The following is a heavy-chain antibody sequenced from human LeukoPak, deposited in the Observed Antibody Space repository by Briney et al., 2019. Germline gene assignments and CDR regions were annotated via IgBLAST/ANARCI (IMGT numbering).Heavy chain of an antibody. CDR3: AKGVSGYYFADDAFDI. CDR2: INWNGGST. J-gene: IGHJ3*02. V-gene: IGHV3-20*04. D-gene: IGHD3-22*01. Sequence: PGGSLRLSCAASGFTFDDYGMSWVRQAPGKGLEWVSGINWNGGSTGYADSVKGRFTISRDNSKDTLYLQMNSLRAEDTALYYCAKGVSGYYFADDAFDIWGQGTMVTVSS. CDR1: GFTFDDYG.